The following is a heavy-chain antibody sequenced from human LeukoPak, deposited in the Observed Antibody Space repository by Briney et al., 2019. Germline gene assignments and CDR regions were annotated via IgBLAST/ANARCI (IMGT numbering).Heavy chain of an antibody. CDR3: ARDVGYASGSYFYDY. CDR2: ISAYNGNT. V-gene: IGHV1-18*01. D-gene: IGHD3-10*01. CDR1: GYTFTSYG. J-gene: IGHJ4*02. Sequence: ASVKVYCKASGYTFTSYGISWVRQAPGQGLEWMGWISAYNGNTNYAQKLQGRVTMTTDTSTSTAYVELRSLRSDDTAVYYCARDVGYASGSYFYDYWGQGTLVTVSS.